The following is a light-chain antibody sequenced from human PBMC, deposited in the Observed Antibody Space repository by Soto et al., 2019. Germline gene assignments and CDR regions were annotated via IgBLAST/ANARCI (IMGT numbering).Light chain of an antibody. CDR3: CSYAGSYTLWV. CDR1: SSDVGGYNY. CDR2: DVS. V-gene: IGLV2-11*01. J-gene: IGLJ1*01. Sequence: QSALTQPRSVSGSPGQSVTISCTGTSSDVGGYNYVSWYQQRPGKAPKLMIYDVSKRPSGVPDRFSGSKSGNTASLTISGLQAEDEADYYCCSYAGSYTLWVFGTGTKVTVL.